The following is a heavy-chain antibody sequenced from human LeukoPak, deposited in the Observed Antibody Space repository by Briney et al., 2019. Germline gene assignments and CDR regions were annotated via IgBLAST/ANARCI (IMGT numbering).Heavy chain of an antibody. V-gene: IGHV3-48*02. CDR1: GFTFSSYR. J-gene: IGHJ4*02. D-gene: IGHD1-14*01. CDR2: IRDNSSRI. CDR3: ARGTMVN. Sequence: GGSLRLSCAASGFTFSSYRMNWVSQAPGKGLEWLSYIRDNSSRISYADSVKGRFTTSRDNAKNLHYLQMNSLRDEDTAVYYCARGTMVNWGQGTLVTVSS.